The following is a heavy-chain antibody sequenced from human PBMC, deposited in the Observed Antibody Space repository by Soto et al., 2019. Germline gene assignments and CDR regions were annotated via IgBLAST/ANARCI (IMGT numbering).Heavy chain of an antibody. Sequence: LSLTCTVSGGSISSYYMSWIRQAPGKGLEWVSYISSSGSTIYYADSVKGRFTISRDNAKNSLYLQMNSLRAEDTAVYYCARVFGRPPEPYYFDYWGQGTLVTVSS. CDR3: ARVFGRPPEPYYFDY. CDR2: ISSSGSTI. D-gene: IGHD3-16*01. CDR1: GGSISSYY. V-gene: IGHV3-11*01. J-gene: IGHJ4*02.